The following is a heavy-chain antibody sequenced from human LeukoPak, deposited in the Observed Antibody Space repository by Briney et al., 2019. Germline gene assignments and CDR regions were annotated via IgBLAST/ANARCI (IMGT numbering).Heavy chain of an antibody. CDR3: AGNPSYSTSALSYYYGSGSYYPDY. Sequence: PSETLSLTCAVYGGSFSGYYWSWIRQPPGKGLEWIGEINHSGSTNYNPSLKSRVTISVDTSKNQFSLKLSSVTAADTAVYYCAGNPSYSTSALSYYYGSGSYYPDYWGQGTLVTVSS. D-gene: IGHD3-10*01. CDR2: INHSGST. CDR1: GGSFSGYY. J-gene: IGHJ4*02. V-gene: IGHV4-34*01.